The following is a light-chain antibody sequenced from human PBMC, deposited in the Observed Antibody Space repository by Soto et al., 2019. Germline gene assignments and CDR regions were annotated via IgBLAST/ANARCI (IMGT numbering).Light chain of an antibody. CDR2: GAS. V-gene: IGKV3-15*01. Sequence: IVRTQSPAPLSVSPGERATLSCRASQSVSSNLAWYQQKPGQAPRLLIYGASTRATGLPARFSGSGSGTEFTPPFSRLQSEDFAVYYCQPYNDWPRTFGQGTQV. J-gene: IGKJ1*01. CDR1: QSVSSN. CDR3: QPYNDWPRT.